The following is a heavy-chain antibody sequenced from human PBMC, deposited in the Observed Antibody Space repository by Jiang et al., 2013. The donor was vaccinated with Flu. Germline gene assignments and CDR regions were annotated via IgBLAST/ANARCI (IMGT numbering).Heavy chain of an antibody. J-gene: IGHJ3*02. Sequence: GAEVKKPGESLKISCKASGYIFTRYWIGWVRQVPGKGLEWMGIIWPGASETRYSPPIQDQVTISVDKSISTAYLQWSSLKASDTAMYYCARHYSGDFFNNGDAFDIWGQGTMVTVSS. CDR2: IWPGASET. D-gene: IGHD1-26*01. V-gene: IGHV5-51*03. CDR1: GYIFTRYW. CDR3: ARHYSGDFFNNGDAFDI.